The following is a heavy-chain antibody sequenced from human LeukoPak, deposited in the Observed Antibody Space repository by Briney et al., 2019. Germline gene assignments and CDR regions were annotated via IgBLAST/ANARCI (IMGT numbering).Heavy chain of an antibody. CDR1: GFSFSSYG. D-gene: IGHD5-18*01. CDR3: AKGPSETAMATAFDY. J-gene: IGHJ4*02. V-gene: IGHV3-33*06. Sequence: GGSLRLSCAASGFSFSSYGMHWVRESPGKGVEGVAVIWYDGSNKYYADSVKGGFTIYRENSKKRLYMQMNRQRAEDTALYYCAKGPSETAMATAFDYWGQGTLVTVSS. CDR2: IWYDGSNK.